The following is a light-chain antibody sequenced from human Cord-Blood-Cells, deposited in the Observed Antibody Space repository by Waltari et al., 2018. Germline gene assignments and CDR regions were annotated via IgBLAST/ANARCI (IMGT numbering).Light chain of an antibody. CDR1: SSDVGGYNY. Sequence: QSALTQPASVSGSPGQSITISCTGTSSDVGGYNYVSWYQQHPGKAPKLMIYDVSKRPSGVSNRFSGSKSGNTASLTISRLQAEDEADYYCSSYTSSSNWVFGGGTKLTVL. V-gene: IGLV2-14*01. CDR2: DVS. J-gene: IGLJ3*02. CDR3: SSYTSSSNWV.